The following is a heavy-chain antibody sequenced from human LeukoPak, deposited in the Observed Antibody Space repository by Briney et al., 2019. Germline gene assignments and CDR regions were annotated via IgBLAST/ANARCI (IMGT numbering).Heavy chain of an antibody. D-gene: IGHD5-12*01. V-gene: IGHV5-51*01. Sequence: KISCKGSGYSFTSYWIGWVRQMPGKGLEWMGIIYPGDSDTRYSPSFQGQVTISADKSISTAYLQWSSLKASDTAMYYCARHLSGYVPNINYYYYMDVWGKGTTVTVSS. CDR2: IYPGDSDT. CDR3: ARHLSGYVPNINYYYYMDV. CDR1: GYSFTSYW. J-gene: IGHJ6*03.